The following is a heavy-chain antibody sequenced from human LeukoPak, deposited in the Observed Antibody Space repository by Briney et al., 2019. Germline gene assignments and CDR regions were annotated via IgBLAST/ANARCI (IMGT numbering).Heavy chain of an antibody. D-gene: IGHD5/OR15-5a*01. V-gene: IGHV3-21*06. CDR1: GSSISAYT. CDR3: ARESTEDRPGC. CDR2: ISSGAFIT. J-gene: IGHJ4*02. Sequence: GGSLRLSCVASGSSISAYTLNWVRQAPGKGLEWVASISSGAFITYHADSVKGRFTISRDDAKNSLFLQMNSLRGEDTAVYYCARESTEDRPGCWGQGTLVTVSS.